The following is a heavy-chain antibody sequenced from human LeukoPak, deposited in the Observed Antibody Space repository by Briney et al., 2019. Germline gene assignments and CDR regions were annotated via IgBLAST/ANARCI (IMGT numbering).Heavy chain of an antibody. Sequence: GASVKVSYKASGYTFTDYYMHWVRQAPGQGLEWMGCINPNSGGTTYAQKFQGRVTMTRDTSISTAYMELSRLRSDDTAVYYCARGPAYYHDSSGYPDYWGQGTLVTVSS. CDR3: ARGPAYYHDSSGYPDY. D-gene: IGHD3-22*01. CDR2: INPNSGGT. J-gene: IGHJ4*02. CDR1: GYTFTDYY. V-gene: IGHV1-2*02.